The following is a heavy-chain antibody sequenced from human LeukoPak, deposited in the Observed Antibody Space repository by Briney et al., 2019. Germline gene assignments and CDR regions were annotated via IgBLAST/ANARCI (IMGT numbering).Heavy chain of an antibody. V-gene: IGHV3-23*01. CDR2: IGGSDDST. J-gene: IGHJ4*02. D-gene: IGHD1-26*01. Sequence: GGSLRLSCAGSGFSFGPHAMSWVRQAPGKGLEWVSGIGGSDDSTHYADSVKGRFTISRDNSRQTLFLQMNSLRAEDTAVYYCAKVPKLGGSGYYFDYWGQGTLVTVSS. CDR1: GFSFGPHA. CDR3: AKVPKLGGSGYYFDY.